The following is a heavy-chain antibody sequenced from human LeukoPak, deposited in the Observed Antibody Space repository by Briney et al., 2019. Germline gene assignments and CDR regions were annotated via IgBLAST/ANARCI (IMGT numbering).Heavy chain of an antibody. D-gene: IGHD2-15*01. J-gene: IGHJ6*02. V-gene: IGHV1-24*01. Sequence: GASVKVSCKVSGYTLTELSMHWVRQAPGKGLEWMGGFDPEDGETIYAQKFQGRVTITRDTSASTAYMELSSLRSEDTAVYYCARSCSGGSCYWYPYYYYGMDVWGQGTTVTVSS. CDR1: GYTLTELS. CDR2: FDPEDGET. CDR3: ARSCSGGSCYWYPYYYYGMDV.